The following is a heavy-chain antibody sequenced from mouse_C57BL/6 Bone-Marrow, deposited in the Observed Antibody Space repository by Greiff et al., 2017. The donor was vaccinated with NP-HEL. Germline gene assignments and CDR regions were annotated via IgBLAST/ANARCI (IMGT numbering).Heavy chain of an antibody. CDR3: TPLYYYGSRGFAY. J-gene: IGHJ3*01. CDR1: GFNIKDDY. V-gene: IGHV14-4*01. CDR2: IDPENGDT. Sequence: EVQLQQSGAELVRPGASVKLSCTASGFNIKDDYMHWVKQRPEQGLEWIGWIDPENGDTEYASKFQGKATLTAETSSNTAYLQLRGLTSEDTAVYYCTPLYYYGSRGFAYWGQGTLVTVAA. D-gene: IGHD1-1*01.